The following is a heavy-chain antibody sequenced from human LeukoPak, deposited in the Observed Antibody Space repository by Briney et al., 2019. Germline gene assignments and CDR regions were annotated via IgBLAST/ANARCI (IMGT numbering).Heavy chain of an antibody. CDR3: AKPRTNDYGGNFDC. D-gene: IGHD4-23*01. CDR2: ISSSSSSSSYT. CDR1: GFTFSSYW. V-gene: IGHV3-21*06. J-gene: IGHJ4*02. Sequence: GGSLRLSCAASGFTFSSYWMSWVRQAPGKGLEWVSSISSSSSSSSYTYYADSVKGRFTISRDNAKNSLFLQMDSLRAEDTAVYYCAKPRTNDYGGNFDCWGQGTLVTVSS.